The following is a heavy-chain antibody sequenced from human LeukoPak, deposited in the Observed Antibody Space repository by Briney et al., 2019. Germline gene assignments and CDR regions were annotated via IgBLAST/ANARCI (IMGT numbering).Heavy chain of an antibody. CDR3: ARQGPYSGSYRGWFDP. D-gene: IGHD1-26*01. CDR2: TNHSGST. CDR1: GGSFSGYY. Sequence: SETLSLTCAVYGGSFSGYYWSWIRQPPGKGLEWIGETNHSGSTNYNPSLKSRVTISVDTSKNQFSLKLSSVTAADTAVYYCARQGPYSGSYRGWFDPWGQGTLVTVSS. V-gene: IGHV4-34*01. J-gene: IGHJ5*02.